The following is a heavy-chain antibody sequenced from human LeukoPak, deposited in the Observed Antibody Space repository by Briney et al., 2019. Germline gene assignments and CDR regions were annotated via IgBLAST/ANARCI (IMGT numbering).Heavy chain of an antibody. CDR3: ARDPLWGAAAAGTRFDY. CDR2: IYDSGST. D-gene: IGHD6-13*01. Sequence: SETLSLTCTVSGGSIRSSYYYWGWIRQPPGKGLEWIGSIYDSGSTYYNPSLKSRVTISVDRSKNQFSLKLSSVTAADTAVYYCARDPLWGAAAAGTRFDYWGQGTLVTVSS. CDR1: GGSIRSSYYY. V-gene: IGHV4-39*07. J-gene: IGHJ4*02.